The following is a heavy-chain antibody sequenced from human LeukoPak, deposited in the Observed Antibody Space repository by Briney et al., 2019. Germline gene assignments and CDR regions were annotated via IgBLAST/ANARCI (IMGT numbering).Heavy chain of an antibody. CDR1: GGSFSGYY. Sequence: PSETLSLTCAVYGGSFSGYYWSWIRQPPGKGLEWIGEINHSGSTNYNPSLKSRVTISVDTSKNQFSLKLSSVTAADTAVYYCARVGYDFWSGYCDHWGQGTLVTVSS. CDR3: ARVGYDFWSGYCDH. J-gene: IGHJ4*02. V-gene: IGHV4-34*01. CDR2: INHSGST. D-gene: IGHD3-3*01.